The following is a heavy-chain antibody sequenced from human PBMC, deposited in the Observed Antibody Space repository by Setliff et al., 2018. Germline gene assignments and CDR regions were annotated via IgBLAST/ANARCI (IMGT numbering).Heavy chain of an antibody. J-gene: IGHJ6*03. Sequence: GGSLRLSCAASGFTVSSNSISWVRQAPGKGPEWVSVIHRGVSHYADSVKGRFTISRDNSKNTLYLQMNSLRAADTAVYYCARNPPTMVRGVIYYYYYMDVWGKGTTVTVSS. D-gene: IGHD3-10*01. CDR1: GFTVSSNS. CDR2: IHRGVS. V-gene: IGHV3-66*01. CDR3: ARNPPTMVRGVIYYYYYMDV.